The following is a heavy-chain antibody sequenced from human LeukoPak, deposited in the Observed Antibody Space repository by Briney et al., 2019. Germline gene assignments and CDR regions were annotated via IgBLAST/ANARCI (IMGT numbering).Heavy chain of an antibody. Sequence: SVKVSCKASGGTFISYAISWVRQAPGKGLEWMGGIIPIFGTANYAQKFQGRVTITADESTSTAYMELSSLRSEDTAVYYCASSNEPAVTDYYYYGMDVWGKGTTVTVSS. CDR3: ASSNEPAVTDYYYYGMDV. CDR1: GGTFISYA. CDR2: IIPIFGTA. V-gene: IGHV1-69*13. D-gene: IGHD2-2*01. J-gene: IGHJ6*04.